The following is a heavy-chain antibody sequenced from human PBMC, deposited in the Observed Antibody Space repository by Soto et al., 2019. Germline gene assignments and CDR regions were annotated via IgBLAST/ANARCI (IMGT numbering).Heavy chain of an antibody. CDR2: IFYSGTT. CDR3: ARTRPAIVVVTDAFDI. CDR1: GDSIISGNKY. D-gene: IGHD2-21*02. J-gene: IGHJ3*02. V-gene: IGHV4-61*01. Sequence: PSATLSLTCTVSGDSIISGNKYWSWIRQPAGKGLEWIGYIFYSGTTNYNPSLKIRVTISVDTSKNQFSLKLSSVTAADTAVYYCARTRPAIVVVTDAFDIWGQGTMVTVSS.